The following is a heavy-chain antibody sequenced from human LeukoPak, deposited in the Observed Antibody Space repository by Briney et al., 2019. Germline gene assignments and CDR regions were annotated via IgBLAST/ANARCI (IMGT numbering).Heavy chain of an antibody. CDR1: GGSISSSSYY. CDR2: IYYSGST. V-gene: IGHV4-39*07. J-gene: IGHJ5*02. Sequence: SETLSLTCTVSGGSISSSSYYWGWIRQPPGKGLEWIGSIYYSGSTYYNPSLKSRVTISVDTSKNQFSLKLSSVTAANTAVYYCARDGGSYMGPNWFYPWGQGTLVTVSS. D-gene: IGHD2-15*01. CDR3: ARDGGSYMGPNWFYP.